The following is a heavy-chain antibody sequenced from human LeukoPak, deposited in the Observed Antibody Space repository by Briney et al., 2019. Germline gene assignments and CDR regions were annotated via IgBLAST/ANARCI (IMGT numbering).Heavy chain of an antibody. CDR1: GFTCISNA. CDR2: ISGSGGRT. Sequence: GGSLRLSCAASGFTCISNAMSWVRQAPGKGLEWFSTISGSGGRTSYADSVKGRFTISRDNSKNTLYLQVNSLRVEDTAVYYCAMAVIGSGWTLDYWGQGTLVTVSP. D-gene: IGHD6-19*01. V-gene: IGHV3-23*01. CDR3: AMAVIGSGWTLDY. J-gene: IGHJ4*02.